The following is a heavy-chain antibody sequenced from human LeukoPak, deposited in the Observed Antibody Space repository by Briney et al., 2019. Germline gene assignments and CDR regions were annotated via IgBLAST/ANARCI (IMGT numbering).Heavy chain of an antibody. CDR3: ARGPTIWLFKH. Sequence: KPSETLSLTCTVSGGSISSSSYYWGWIRQPPGKGLEWIGEINHSGSTNYNPSLKSRVTISVDTSKNQFSLKLSSVTAADTAVYYCARGPTIWLFKHWGQGTLVTVSS. CDR2: INHSGST. V-gene: IGHV4-39*07. D-gene: IGHD1-26*01. CDR1: GGSISSSSYY. J-gene: IGHJ1*01.